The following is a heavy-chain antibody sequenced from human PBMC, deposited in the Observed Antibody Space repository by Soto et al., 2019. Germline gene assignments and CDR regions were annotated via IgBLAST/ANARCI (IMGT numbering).Heavy chain of an antibody. Sequence: EVQLLESGGGLVQPGGSLRLSCAASGFTFSSYDMHWVRQATGKGLEWVSAIGTAGDTYYPGYVKGLFTISRENAKNSLYLQMNSLRAGDTAVYYCARAGTTGTTGAFDIWGQGTMVTVSS. D-gene: IGHD1-1*01. CDR2: IGTAGDT. V-gene: IGHV3-13*01. CDR1: GFTFSSYD. J-gene: IGHJ3*02. CDR3: ARAGTTGTTGAFDI.